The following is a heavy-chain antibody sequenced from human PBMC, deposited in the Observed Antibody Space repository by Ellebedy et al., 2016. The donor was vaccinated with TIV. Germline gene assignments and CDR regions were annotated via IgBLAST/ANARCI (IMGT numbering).Heavy chain of an antibody. CDR3: ARDLFRYSLDNYYMDV. Sequence: GGSLRLSXAASGFTFSSYAMHWVRQAPGKGLEWVAVISYDGSNKYYADSVKGRFTISRDNSKNTLYLQMNSLRAEDTAVYYCARDLFRYSLDNYYMDVWGKGTTVTVSS. V-gene: IGHV3-30-3*01. D-gene: IGHD5-18*01. CDR1: GFTFSSYA. CDR2: ISYDGSNK. J-gene: IGHJ6*03.